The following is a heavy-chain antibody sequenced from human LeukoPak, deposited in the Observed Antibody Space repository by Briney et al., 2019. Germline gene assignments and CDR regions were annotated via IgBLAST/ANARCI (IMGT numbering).Heavy chain of an antibody. CDR1: GFTFSSYA. J-gene: IGHJ3*02. V-gene: IGHV3-23*01. CDR3: APLWIVPAAMDAFDI. CDR2: ISGSGGST. D-gene: IGHD2-2*01. Sequence: PGGSLRLSCAASGFTFSSYAMSWVRQAPGKGLEWVSAISGSGGSTYYADSVKGRFTISRDNSKNTLYLQMNSLRAEDTAVYYRAPLWIVPAAMDAFDIWGQGTMVTVSS.